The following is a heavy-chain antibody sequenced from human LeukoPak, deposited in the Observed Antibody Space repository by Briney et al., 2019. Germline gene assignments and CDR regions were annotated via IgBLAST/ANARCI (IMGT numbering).Heavy chain of an antibody. D-gene: IGHD3-22*01. V-gene: IGHV3-11*01. Sequence: GGSLRLSCAASGFTFSDYYMSWIRQAPGKGLEWVSYISSSGSTTYYADSVKGRFTISRDNSKNSLYLQMNSLRVEDTALYYCAKDTDSSGYYSGYFDYWGQGTLVTVSS. CDR2: ISSSGSTT. J-gene: IGHJ4*02. CDR3: AKDTDSSGYYSGYFDY. CDR1: GFTFSDYY.